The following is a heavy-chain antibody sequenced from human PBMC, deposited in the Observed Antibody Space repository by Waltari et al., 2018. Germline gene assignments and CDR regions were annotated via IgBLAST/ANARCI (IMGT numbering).Heavy chain of an antibody. CDR3: ARAPQTYGSGSYYYYYGMDV. CDR1: SGSINSDIYY. J-gene: IGHJ6*02. V-gene: IGHV4-61*02. Sequence: QVQLQESGPGLVKPSQTLSLTCSVSSGSINSDIYYWSWIRQPAGKGREWIGHIYTSGSTNYNPSLKSRVTISVDTSKNQFSLKLTSVTAADTAVYYCARAPQTYGSGSYYYYYGMDVWGQGTTVTVSS. CDR2: IYTSGST. D-gene: IGHD3-10*01.